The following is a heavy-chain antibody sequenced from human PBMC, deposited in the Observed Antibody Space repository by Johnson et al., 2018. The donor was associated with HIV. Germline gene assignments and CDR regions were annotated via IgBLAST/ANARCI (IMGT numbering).Heavy chain of an antibody. CDR3: AKDKSIVGATSDAFDI. CDR2: MRYDGTSE. CDR1: GFSFSSYG. V-gene: IGHV3-30*02. Sequence: QVQLVESGGRVVQPGGSLRLSCAASGFSFSSYGMHWVRQAPGKGLEWVTFMRYDGTSENYADSVKGRLTITRDNSNNTVYLHMSSLRAEDTAVYYCAKDKSIVGATSDAFDIWGQGTMVTVSS. J-gene: IGHJ3*02. D-gene: IGHD1-26*01.